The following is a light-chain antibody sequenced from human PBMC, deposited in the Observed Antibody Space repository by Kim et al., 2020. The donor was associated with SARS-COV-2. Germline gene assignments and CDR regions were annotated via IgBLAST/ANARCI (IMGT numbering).Light chain of an antibody. Sequence: SYELTQPPSVSVSPGQTASITCSGDKLGDKYACWYQQKPGQSPVLVIYQHNKRPSGIPERFSGSNSGNTATLTISGTQAMDEADYYCQAWDSSTAVVGGG. CDR2: QHN. J-gene: IGLJ3*02. V-gene: IGLV3-1*01. CDR3: QAWDSSTAV. CDR1: KLGDKY.